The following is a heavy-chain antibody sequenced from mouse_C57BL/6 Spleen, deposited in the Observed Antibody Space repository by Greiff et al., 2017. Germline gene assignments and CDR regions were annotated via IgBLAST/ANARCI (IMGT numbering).Heavy chain of an antibody. CDR3: ARSGTRVYFDV. D-gene: IGHD2-14*01. J-gene: IGHJ1*03. Sequence: VQLQQSGPELVKPGASVKISCKASGYSFTDSNMNWVKQSNGKSLAWIGVLNPNYGTPSYNQKFKGKATLTVDPSSSTAYMQLNSLTSDDAAVYYGARSGTRVYFDVWGTGTTVNVSS. CDR1: GYSFTDSN. CDR2: LNPNYGTP. V-gene: IGHV1-39*01.